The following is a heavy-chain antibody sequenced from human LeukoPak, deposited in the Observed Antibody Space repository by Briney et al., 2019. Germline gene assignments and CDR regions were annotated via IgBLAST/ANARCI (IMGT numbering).Heavy chain of an antibody. D-gene: IGHD2-21*02. V-gene: IGHV3-21*01. J-gene: IGHJ3*02. CDR1: GFTFSSYS. CDR3: AREDVVVTANDAFDI. Sequence: PGGSLRLSCAASGFTFSSYSMNWVRQAPGKGLEWVSSISSSSSYIYYADSVKGQFTISRDNAKNSLYLQMNSLRAEDTAVYYCAREDVVVTANDAFDIWGQGTMVTVSS. CDR2: ISSSSSYI.